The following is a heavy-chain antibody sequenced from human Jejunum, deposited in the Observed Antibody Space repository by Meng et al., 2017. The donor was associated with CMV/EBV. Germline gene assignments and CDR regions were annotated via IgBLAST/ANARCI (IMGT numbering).Heavy chain of an antibody. CDR3: AKQGYNNDLDY. J-gene: IGHJ4*02. CDR2: ISGSGHTT. D-gene: IGHD5-24*01. V-gene: IGHV3-23*01. Sequence: AASGFSFSRYALTGVRQAPGKGLEWVSTISGSGHTTYYADCGKGRFTISRDYSKITLSLQMNNLRAEDTALYFCAKQGYNNDLDYWGQGTLVTVSS. CDR1: GFSFSRYA.